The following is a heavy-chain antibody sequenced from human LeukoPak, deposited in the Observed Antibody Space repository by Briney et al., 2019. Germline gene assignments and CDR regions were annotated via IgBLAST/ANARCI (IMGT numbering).Heavy chain of an antibody. CDR3: AKSGYNRFDY. J-gene: IGHJ4*02. Sequence: GGSLRLSCAASGFTVSSNYMSWVRQAPGKGLEWVSVIYSGGSTYYADSVKGRFTISRDNSKNTLYVRMNSLRAEDTAVYYCAKSGYNRFDYWGQGTLVTVSS. CDR2: IYSGGST. D-gene: IGHD5-24*01. CDR1: GFTVSSNY. V-gene: IGHV3-66*01.